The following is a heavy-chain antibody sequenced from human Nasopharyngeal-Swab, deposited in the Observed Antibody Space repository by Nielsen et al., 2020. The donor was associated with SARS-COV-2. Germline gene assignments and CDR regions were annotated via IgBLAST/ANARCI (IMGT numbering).Heavy chain of an antibody. J-gene: IGHJ3*02. CDR2: MYYGGST. Sequence: SETLSLTCNVSGGSISSDYWSWIRQPPGKGLEWIGYMYYGGSTHYNPPLKSRVTTSVDTSKNQFSLKLNSVTAADTAVYYCARSSGFRDGTFDIWGQGTMVTVSS. V-gene: IGHV4-59*01. D-gene: IGHD3-10*01. CDR1: GGSISSDY. CDR3: ARSSGFRDGTFDI.